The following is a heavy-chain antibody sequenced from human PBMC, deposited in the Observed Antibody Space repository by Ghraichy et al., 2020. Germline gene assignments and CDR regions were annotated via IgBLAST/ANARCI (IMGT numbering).Heavy chain of an antibody. J-gene: IGHJ4*02. CDR1: GFTFSNYA. CDR2: ISGEAANT. Sequence: GGSLRLSCAASGFTFSNYAMGWVRQAPGEGLQWVSAISGEAANTNYADSVKGRFTISRDNPKNTLYLQMNSLRAEDTAVYFCAKGRYCGGDCYTLFDYWGQGTLVTVSS. D-gene: IGHD2-21*02. CDR3: AKGRYCGGDCYTLFDY. V-gene: IGHV3-23*01.